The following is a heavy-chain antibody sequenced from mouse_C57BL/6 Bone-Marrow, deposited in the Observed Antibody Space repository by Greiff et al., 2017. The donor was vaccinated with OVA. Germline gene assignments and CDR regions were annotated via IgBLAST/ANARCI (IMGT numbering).Heavy chain of an antibody. V-gene: IGHV3-6*01. CDR3: AREGQMDY. CDR2: ISYDGSN. D-gene: IGHD6-1*01. CDR1: GYSITSGYY. Sequence: VQLQQSGPGLVKPSQSLSLTCSVTGYSITSGYYWNWIRQFPGNKLEWMGYISYDGSNNYNPSLKNRISITRDTSKNQFFLKLNSVTTEDTATYYCAREGQMDYWGQGTSVTVSS. J-gene: IGHJ4*01.